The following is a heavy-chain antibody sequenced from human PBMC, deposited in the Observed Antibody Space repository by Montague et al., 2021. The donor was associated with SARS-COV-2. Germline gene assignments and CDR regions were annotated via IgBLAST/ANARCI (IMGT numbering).Heavy chain of an antibody. V-gene: IGHV2-70*11. CDR2: IDWDDDK. D-gene: IGHD3-10*01. CDR3: ARCYGSGRPLDY. J-gene: IGHJ4*02. Sequence: PALVKPTQTLTLTCTFSGFSLSTSGMCVSWIRQPPGKALEWLARIDWDDDKYYSTSLKIRLTISKDTSKNQVVLTMTNMDPVDTATYYCARCYGSGRPLDYWGQGTLVTVSS. CDR1: GFSLSTSGMC.